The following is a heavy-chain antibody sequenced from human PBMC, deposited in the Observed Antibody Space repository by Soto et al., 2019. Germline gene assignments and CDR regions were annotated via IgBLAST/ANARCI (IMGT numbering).Heavy chain of an antibody. D-gene: IGHD1-1*01. CDR3: AAVPGDFEC. V-gene: IGHV1-58*02. Sequence: VASVKVSFKASGYTFTSYDINWVRQARGQRLEWIGWIVIGTGNTNYAQRFQGRVTFTRDMSTSTAYMELSSLRSEDTAVYYCAAVPGDFECWGQGTLVTVSS. CDR1: GYTFTSYD. J-gene: IGHJ4*02. CDR2: IVIGTGNT.